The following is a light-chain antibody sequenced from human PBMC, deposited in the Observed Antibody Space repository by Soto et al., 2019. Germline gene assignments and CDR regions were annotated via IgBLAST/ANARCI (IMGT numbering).Light chain of an antibody. J-gene: IGKJ1*01. CDR2: GAS. V-gene: IGKV3-15*01. CDR1: QSVSSN. Sequence: ELVMTQSPATLSVSPGERATLSCRASQSVSSNLAWYQQKPGQAPRLLIYGASTRATGIPARFSGSGSGTELTITISSLQSEDCAVYYCQQYNNWPRTFGQGTKVDI. CDR3: QQYNNWPRT.